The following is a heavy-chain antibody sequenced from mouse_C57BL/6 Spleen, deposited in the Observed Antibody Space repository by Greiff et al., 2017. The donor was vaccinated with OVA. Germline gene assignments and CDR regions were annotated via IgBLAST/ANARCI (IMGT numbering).Heavy chain of an antibody. J-gene: IGHJ1*03. Sequence: EVKVVESGEGLVKPGGSLKLSCAASGFTFSSYAMSWVRQTPEKRLEWVAYISSGGDYIYYADTVKGRFTISRDNARNTLYLQMSSLKSEDTAMYYCTRGDGYYGYFDVWGTGTTVTVSS. D-gene: IGHD2-3*01. CDR3: TRGDGYYGYFDV. V-gene: IGHV5-9-1*02. CDR2: ISSGGDYI. CDR1: GFTFSSYA.